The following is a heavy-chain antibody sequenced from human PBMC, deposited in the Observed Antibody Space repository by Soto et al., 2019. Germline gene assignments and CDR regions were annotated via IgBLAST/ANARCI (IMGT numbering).Heavy chain of an antibody. V-gene: IGHV4-31*03. CDR2: IYYSGTT. Sequence: QVQLQESGPGLVKPSQTLSLTCTVSGGSISSGGYYWNWIRQHPGKGLEWIGYIYYSGTTYYNPSLKSRVSRSVDTYKHQFSLKLSSVTAADTAVYYCAASCVGCGGFNYYGMDVWGQGTTVTVSS. J-gene: IGHJ6*02. CDR3: AASCVGCGGFNYYGMDV. D-gene: IGHD2-21*01. CDR1: GGSISSGGYY.